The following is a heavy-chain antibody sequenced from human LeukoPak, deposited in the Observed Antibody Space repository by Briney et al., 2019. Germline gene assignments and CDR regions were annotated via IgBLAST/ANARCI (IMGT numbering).Heavy chain of an antibody. CDR3: ARDALDIVVVPAAVWAPHHDAFDI. CDR1: GFTFSSYG. CDR2: IWYDGSNK. D-gene: IGHD2-2*03. J-gene: IGHJ3*02. V-gene: IGHV3-33*01. Sequence: GGSLRLSCAASGFTFSSYGMHWVRQAPGKGLEWVAVIWYDGSNKYYADSVKGRFTISRDNSKNTLYLQMNSLRAEDTAVYYCARDALDIVVVPAAVWAPHHDAFDIWGQGTMVTVSS.